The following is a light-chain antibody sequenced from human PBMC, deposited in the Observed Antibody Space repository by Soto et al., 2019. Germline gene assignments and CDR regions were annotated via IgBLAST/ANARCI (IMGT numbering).Light chain of an antibody. V-gene: IGKV1-39*01. CDR3: QQTDTLPST. Sequence: DIQMTQSPSALSASVGDRVTITCRASQSITNYLNWYQHKPGQAPKLLIFAASTLQSGVPSRFSGSGSRTDFTLTITSLQPEDIGTYYCQQTDTLPSTFGQGTRLEIK. CDR2: AAS. CDR1: QSITNY. J-gene: IGKJ5*01.